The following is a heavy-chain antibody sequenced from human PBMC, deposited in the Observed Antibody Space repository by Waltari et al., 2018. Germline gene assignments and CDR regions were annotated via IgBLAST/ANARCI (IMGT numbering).Heavy chain of an antibody. CDR1: GFTFSSYG. V-gene: IGHV3-30*02. CDR2: IRYDGSNK. D-gene: IGHD1-26*01. Sequence: QVQLVESGGGVVQPGGSLRLSCAASGFTFSSYGMHWVRQAPGKGLEWVAFIRYDGSNKYYADSVKGRFTISRDNSKNTLYLQMNSLRAEDTAVYYCAKEKTGGSGRGFDYWCQGTLVTVSS. CDR3: AKEKTGGSGRGFDY. J-gene: IGHJ4*02.